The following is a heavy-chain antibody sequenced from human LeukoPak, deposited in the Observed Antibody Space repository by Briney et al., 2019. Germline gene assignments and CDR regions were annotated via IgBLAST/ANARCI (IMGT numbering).Heavy chain of an antibody. Sequence: GASVKVSCKASGYTFTSYDINWVRQATGQGLEWMGWINPNSGGTNYAQKFQGRVTMTRDTSISTAYMELSRLRSDDTAVYYCARVLRQWLHVFDYWGQGTLVTVSS. CDR3: ARVLRQWLHVFDY. CDR2: INPNSGGT. CDR1: GYTFTSYD. J-gene: IGHJ4*02. D-gene: IGHD6-19*01. V-gene: IGHV1-2*02.